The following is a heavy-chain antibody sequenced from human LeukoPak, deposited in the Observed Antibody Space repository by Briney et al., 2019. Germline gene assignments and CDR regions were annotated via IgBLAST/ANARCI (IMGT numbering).Heavy chain of an antibody. CDR3: ARGPPYYIVVVPAASYGMDV. D-gene: IGHD2-2*01. Sequence: GASVKVSRKASGYTFTSYYMHWVRQAPGEGVEWMGIINPSGGSTSYAQKFQGRVTMTRDTSTSTVYMELSSLRSEDTAVYYCARGPPYYIVVVPAASYGMDVWGQGTTVTVSS. CDR2: INPSGGST. V-gene: IGHV1-46*01. J-gene: IGHJ6*02. CDR1: GYTFTSYY.